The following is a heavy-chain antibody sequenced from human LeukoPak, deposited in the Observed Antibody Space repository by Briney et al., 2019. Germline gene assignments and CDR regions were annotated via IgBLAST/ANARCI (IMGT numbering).Heavy chain of an antibody. Sequence: PGGSLRLSCAASGLTVSSNCMSWVRQAPGKGLDWVAVISSDIDNKYYADSVKGRFTISRDKSKKTLYLQMHSLRVEDTAVYYCARDHYHDSSGYIPAGDAFDIWGQGTMVTVSS. CDR3: ARDHYHDSSGYIPAGDAFDI. CDR2: ISSDIDNK. CDR1: GLTVSSNC. D-gene: IGHD3-22*01. V-gene: IGHV3-30*03. J-gene: IGHJ3*02.